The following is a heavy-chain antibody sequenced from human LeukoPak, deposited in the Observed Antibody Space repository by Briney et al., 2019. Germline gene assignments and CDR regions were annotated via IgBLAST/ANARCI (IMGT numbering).Heavy chain of an antibody. V-gene: IGHV3-48*01. J-gene: IGHJ6*02. CDR3: ARRPTSYYYGMDV. Sequence: GGSLRLSCAASGFAFSSYSMNWVRQAPGKGLEWVSYISSSSTIYYADSVKGRFTISRDNAKNSLYLQMNSLRAEDTAVYYCARRPTSYYYGMDVWGQGTTVTVSS. CDR2: ISSSSTI. CDR1: GFAFSSYS. D-gene: IGHD2-2*01.